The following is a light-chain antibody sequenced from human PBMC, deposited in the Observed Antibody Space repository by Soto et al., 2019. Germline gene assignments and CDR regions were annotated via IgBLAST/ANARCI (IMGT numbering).Light chain of an antibody. CDR3: QQYKSCPVT. CDR1: QSISSW. V-gene: IGKV1-5*03. CDR2: KAS. Sequence: DIQMTQSPSTLSASVGDRVTITCRASQSISSWLAWYQQKPGKAPNFLIYKASSLESGVPSRFSGSGSGTEFTLTISSLQPDDFATYYCQQYKSCPVTFGGGTKVDIK. J-gene: IGKJ4*01.